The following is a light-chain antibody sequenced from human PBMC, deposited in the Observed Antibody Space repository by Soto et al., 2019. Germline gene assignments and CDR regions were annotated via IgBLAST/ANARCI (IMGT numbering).Light chain of an antibody. V-gene: IGLV2-14*01. J-gene: IGLJ2*01. CDR2: EVT. CDR3: SSYTHSSTLV. Sequence: QSALTQPASVSGSPGQSITISCTGTSSDVGGYDYVSWYQQHPGKAPKLMIYEVTNRPSGVSSRFSGSKSGNTASLTISGLQAEDEADYYCSSYTHSSTLVFGGGTKLTVL. CDR1: SSDVGGYDY.